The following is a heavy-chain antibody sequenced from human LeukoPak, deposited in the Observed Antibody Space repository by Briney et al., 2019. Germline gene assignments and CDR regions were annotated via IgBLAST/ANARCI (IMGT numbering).Heavy chain of an antibody. Sequence: PGGSLRPSCAASGFTFSSYWMSWVRQAPGKGLEWVANIKQDGSEKYYVDSAKGRFTISRGNAKNSLYLQMNSLRAEDTAVYYCARDLFIVVVPAAMGYWGQGTLVTVSS. CDR2: IKQDGSEK. D-gene: IGHD2-2*01. V-gene: IGHV3-7*01. J-gene: IGHJ4*02. CDR1: GFTFSSYW. CDR3: ARDLFIVVVPAAMGY.